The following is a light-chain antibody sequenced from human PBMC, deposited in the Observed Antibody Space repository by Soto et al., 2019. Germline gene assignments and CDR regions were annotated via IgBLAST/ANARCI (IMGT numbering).Light chain of an antibody. CDR2: DVS. V-gene: IGLV2-14*01. CDR3: NSYTSSSTPV. CDR1: SSDVGGYNY. J-gene: IGLJ2*01. Sequence: QSVLTQPASVSGSPGQSITISCTGTSSDVGGYNYVSWYQQHPGKAPKLMIYDVSNRPSGVSNRFSGSKSGNTASLTISGLQAEDEADYYCNSYTSSSTPVFGGGTKLTVL.